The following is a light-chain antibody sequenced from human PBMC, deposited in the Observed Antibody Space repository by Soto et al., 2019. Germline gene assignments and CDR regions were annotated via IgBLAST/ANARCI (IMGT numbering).Light chain of an antibody. CDR3: QQYSIWRT. J-gene: IGKJ1*01. CDR2: GAS. V-gene: IGKV3-15*01. Sequence: EIEMTQSPATLSLAPGERVALSCRASESVSTNLAWYQQKAGQAPRLLIYGASTRATGIPARFSGSGSGTEFTLTISGMQSEDFAVYYCQQYSIWRTCGQGTKVDIK. CDR1: ESVSTN.